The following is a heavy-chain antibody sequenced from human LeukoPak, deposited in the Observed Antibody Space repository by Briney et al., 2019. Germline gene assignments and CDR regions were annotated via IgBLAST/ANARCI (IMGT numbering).Heavy chain of an antibody. V-gene: IGHV4-61*01. Sequence: SETLSLTCTVSGGSVSSDNYYWSCIRQPPGQGLEWIGNIYYSGRTNYNPSLNSRATTSVDTSKNQFSLKLSSVTAADTAVYYCARGYCGSTNCYGVFDYWGQGTLVTVSS. J-gene: IGHJ4*02. CDR3: ARGYCGSTNCYGVFDY. CDR2: IYYSGRT. D-gene: IGHD2-2*01. CDR1: GGSVSSDNYY.